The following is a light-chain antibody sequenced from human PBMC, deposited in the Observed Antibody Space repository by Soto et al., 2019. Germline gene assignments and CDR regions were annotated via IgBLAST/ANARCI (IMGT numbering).Light chain of an antibody. CDR3: QQSYSTPSIT. J-gene: IGKJ5*01. CDR2: AAS. Sequence: DIQMTQSPSSLSASLRDRVTITCLASHSISSYFNWYQQKPGKAPKLLIYAASSLQSGVPSRFSGSGSGTDFTLTISSLQPEDFATYYCQQSYSTPSITFGQGTRLEIK. CDR1: HSISSY. V-gene: IGKV1-39*01.